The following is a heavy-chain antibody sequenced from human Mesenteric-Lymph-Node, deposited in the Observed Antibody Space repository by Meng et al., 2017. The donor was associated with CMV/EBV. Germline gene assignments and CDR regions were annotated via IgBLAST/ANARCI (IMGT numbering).Heavy chain of an antibody. CDR1: GFTFSSYS. V-gene: IGHV3-48*04. CDR3: APGTVFDP. CDR2: ISSNSGTI. D-gene: IGHD4-17*01. Sequence: GGSLKISCAASGFTFSSYSMNWVRQAPGKGLECVSYISSNSGTIYYADSVKGRFTISRDNAKNSLYLQMNGLRAEDTAVYYCAPGTVFDPWGQGTQVTVSS. J-gene: IGHJ5*02.